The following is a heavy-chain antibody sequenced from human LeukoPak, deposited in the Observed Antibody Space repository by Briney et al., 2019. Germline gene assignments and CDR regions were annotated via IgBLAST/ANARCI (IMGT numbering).Heavy chain of an antibody. CDR3: AIQSKGYSYGYNY. CDR1: GGSISRSDYY. CDR2: IYYTGST. D-gene: IGHD5-18*01. Sequence: SETLSLTCTVSGGSISRSDYYWGWVRQPPGKGLEWIGKIYYTGSTYYKPSLKSRVTISVDTSKNQFSLKLSSVTAADTALYYCAIQSKGYSYGYNYWGQGTLVTVSS. V-gene: IGHV4-39*01. J-gene: IGHJ4*02.